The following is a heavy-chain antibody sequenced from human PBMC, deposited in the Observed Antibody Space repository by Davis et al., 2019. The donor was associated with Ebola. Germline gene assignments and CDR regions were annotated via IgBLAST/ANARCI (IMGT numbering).Heavy chain of an antibody. CDR1: GGSLSGNY. CDR3: VRGSSGYFDV. V-gene: IGHV4-34*01. CDR2: INYSGST. J-gene: IGHJ2*01. D-gene: IGHD6-6*01. Sequence: PGGSLRLSCAVSGGSLSGNYWCWIRQSPRKGLEWIGEINYSGSTYYNPSLKSRVTLSVDTIKNDFSLKLTSVTAADTAVYYCVRGSSGYFDVWGRGSLVTVST.